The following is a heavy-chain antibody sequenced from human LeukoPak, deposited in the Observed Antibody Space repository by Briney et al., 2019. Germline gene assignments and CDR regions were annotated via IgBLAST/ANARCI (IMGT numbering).Heavy chain of an antibody. Sequence: GGSLRLSCVGSGFVFGKYAMTWVRQAPGKGLEWVSTISGGGDSTWNADSVKGRFTVSRDNSKNTLYLQMSSLRVEDTAVYYCAKRGSSETRWYPFDYWGQGTLVTVSS. J-gene: IGHJ4*02. CDR2: ISGGGDST. CDR3: AKRGSSETRWYPFDY. V-gene: IGHV3-23*01. CDR1: GFVFGKYA. D-gene: IGHD2-15*01.